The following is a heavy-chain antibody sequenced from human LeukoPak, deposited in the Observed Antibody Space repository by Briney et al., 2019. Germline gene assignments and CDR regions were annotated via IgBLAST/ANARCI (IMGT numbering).Heavy chain of an antibody. J-gene: IGHJ4*02. Sequence: ASVKVSCKASGYTFTSYYMHWVRQAPGQGLEWMGIINPSGGSTTYAQKFQGRVTMTRDTSTSTLYMELSSLRSEDTAVYYCATLGTAIASYWGQGTLVTVSS. V-gene: IGHV1-46*01. CDR3: ATLGTAIASY. CDR1: GYTFTSYY. CDR2: INPSGGST. D-gene: IGHD5-18*01.